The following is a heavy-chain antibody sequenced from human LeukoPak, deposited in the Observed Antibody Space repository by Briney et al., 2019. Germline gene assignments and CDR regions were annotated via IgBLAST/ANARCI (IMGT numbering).Heavy chain of an antibody. CDR3: AKDRYGSGSDTP. V-gene: IGHV3-66*01. CDR1: GFTVSSKY. J-gene: IGHJ5*02. CDR2: IYTDGST. D-gene: IGHD3-10*01. Sequence: GGSLRLSCAASGFTVSSKYMNWVRQAPGKGLEWVSVIYTDGSTYYADSVRARFSISRDDSKNTLSLQMNSLRTEDTAVYYCAKDRYGSGSDTPWGQGTLVTVSS.